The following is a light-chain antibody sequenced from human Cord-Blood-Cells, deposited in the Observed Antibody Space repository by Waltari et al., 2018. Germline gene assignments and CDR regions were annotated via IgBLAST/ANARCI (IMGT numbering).Light chain of an antibody. V-gene: IGLV2-14*01. J-gene: IGLJ3*02. CDR1: SSAVGGYNH. CDR3: SSYTSSSTWV. CDR2: DVS. Sequence: QSALTQPASVSVSPVQSITISCTGTSSAVGGYNHVPWYQQHPGKAHKLKIYDVSKRPSGVSNRFSGSKSGNTASLTISGLQAEDEADYYCSSYTSSSTWVFGGGTKLTVL.